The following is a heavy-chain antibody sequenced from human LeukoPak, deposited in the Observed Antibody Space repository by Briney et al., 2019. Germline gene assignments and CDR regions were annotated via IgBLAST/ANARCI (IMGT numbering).Heavy chain of an antibody. CDR3: ARSKNSVVKNWFDP. V-gene: IGHV3-30-3*01. D-gene: IGHD4-23*01. Sequence: GGSLRLSCAASGFTFSSYAMHWVRQAPGKGLEWVAVISYDGSNKYYADSVKGRFTISRDNSKNTLYLQMNSLRAEDTAVYYCARSKNSVVKNWFDPWGQGTLVTVSS. J-gene: IGHJ5*02. CDR2: ISYDGSNK. CDR1: GFTFSSYA.